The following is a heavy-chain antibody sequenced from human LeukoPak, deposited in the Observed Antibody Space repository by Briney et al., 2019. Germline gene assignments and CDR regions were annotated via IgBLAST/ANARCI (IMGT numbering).Heavy chain of an antibody. CDR1: GYTFTSFG. D-gene: IGHD6-6*01. J-gene: IGHJ5*02. V-gene: IGHV1-18*01. Sequence: ASVKVSCKASGYTFTSFGISWVRQAPGQGLEWMGWISAYNVNTNYAQKLQGRVTMTTDISTSTAYMELRSLRSDDTAVYYCARAGAARDFNWFDPWGQGTLVTVSS. CDR3: ARAGAARDFNWFDP. CDR2: ISAYNVNT.